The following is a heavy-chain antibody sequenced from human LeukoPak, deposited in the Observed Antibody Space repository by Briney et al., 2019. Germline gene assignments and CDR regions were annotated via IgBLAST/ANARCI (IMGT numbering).Heavy chain of an antibody. D-gene: IGHD4-17*01. CDR1: GFTLSTYA. J-gene: IGHJ4*02. V-gene: IGHV3-23*01. Sequence: GGSLRLSCAASGFTLSTYAMSWVRQAPGKGLEWASAISGSGGSTYYADSVKGRFTTSRDNSKKTVYLQMNSLRAEDTAVYYCAKDRLRFDYWGQGTLVTVSS. CDR3: AKDRLRFDY. CDR2: ISGSGGST.